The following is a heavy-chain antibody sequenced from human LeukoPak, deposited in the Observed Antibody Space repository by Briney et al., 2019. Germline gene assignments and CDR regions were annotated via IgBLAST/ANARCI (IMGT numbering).Heavy chain of an antibody. V-gene: IGHV3-30*03. CDR1: GFTFSSYG. CDR3: ARDPPLRSQLGSPPDY. D-gene: IGHD6-13*01. J-gene: IGHJ4*02. Sequence: TGGSLRLSCAASGFTFSSYGMHWVRQAPGKGLEWVAVISYDGSNKYYADSVKGRFTISRDNSKNTLYLQMNSLRAEDTAVYYCARDPPLRSQLGSPPDYWGQGTLVTVSS. CDR2: ISYDGSNK.